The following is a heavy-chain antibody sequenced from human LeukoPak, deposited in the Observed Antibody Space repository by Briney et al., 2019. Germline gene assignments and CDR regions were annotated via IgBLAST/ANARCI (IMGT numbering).Heavy chain of an antibody. J-gene: IGHJ4*02. CDR1: GFTFSNYA. V-gene: IGHV3-23*01. CDR2: ISGSGEST. D-gene: IGHD7-27*01. Sequence: PGGSLRLSCAASGFTFSNYAITWIRQAPGKGLEWVSEISGSGESTYYGDSVKGRFTISRDNSKNTLYLQMNSLTAGDTAVYYCAREHWDFDYWGQGTVVTVSS. CDR3: AREHWDFDY.